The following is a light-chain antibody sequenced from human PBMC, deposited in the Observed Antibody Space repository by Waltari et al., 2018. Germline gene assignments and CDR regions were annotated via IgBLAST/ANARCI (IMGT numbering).Light chain of an antibody. CDR2: DVN. CDR3: CSCAGTYTFWV. Sequence: QSVLTQPRSVSESPGQSVTISCTGTSSDVGRYPFVSWYQQHPGEAPKLMIYDVNKRAAGVPARFSGSKSGNTASLTISRLQAEDEADYFCCSCAGTYTFWVFGGGTKLTVL. V-gene: IGLV2-11*01. CDR1: SSDVGRYPF. J-gene: IGLJ3*02.